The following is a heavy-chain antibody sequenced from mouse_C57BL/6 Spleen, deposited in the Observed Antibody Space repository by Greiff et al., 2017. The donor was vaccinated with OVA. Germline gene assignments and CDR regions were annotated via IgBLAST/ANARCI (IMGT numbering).Heavy chain of an antibody. CDR2: IDPEDGDT. CDR3: TTYYGSSRTWFAY. CDR1: GFNIKDYY. J-gene: IGHJ3*01. V-gene: IGHV14-1*01. D-gene: IGHD1-1*01. Sequence: VQLKQSGAELVRPGASVKLSCTASGFNIKDYYMHWVKQRPEQGLEWIGRIDPEDGDTEYAPKFQGKATMTADTSSNTAYLQLSSLTSEDTAVYYCTTYYGSSRTWFAYWGQGTLVTVSA.